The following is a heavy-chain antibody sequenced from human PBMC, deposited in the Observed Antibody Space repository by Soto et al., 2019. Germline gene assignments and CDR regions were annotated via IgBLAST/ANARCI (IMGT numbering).Heavy chain of an antibody. CDR2: ISYDGSNK. Sequence: LRLSCAASGFTFSSYAMHLVRQAPFKGLEWVAVISYDGSNKYYADSVKGRFTISRDNSKNTLYLQMNSLRAEDTALYYCVTGWSEYWGRGTLVTVSS. CDR1: GFTFSSYA. CDR3: VTGWSEY. V-gene: IGHV3-30-3*01. D-gene: IGHD2-15*01. J-gene: IGHJ4*02.